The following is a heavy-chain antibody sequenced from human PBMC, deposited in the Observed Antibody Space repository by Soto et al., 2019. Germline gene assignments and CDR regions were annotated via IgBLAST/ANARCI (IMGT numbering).Heavy chain of an antibody. Sequence: LGESLKISCKGSGYAFTDYWIGWVRQLPGKGLEWMGIIYPGDSDPRYSPSFQCHVTTTDEKSTNTPYLQWNNLRASDTAMYYCARQISNFRYYYCAMDAWGQGTTATVSS. CDR1: GYAFTDYW. J-gene: IGHJ6*02. V-gene: IGHV5-51*01. CDR3: ARQISNFRYYYCAMDA. D-gene: IGHD4-4*01. CDR2: IYPGDSDP.